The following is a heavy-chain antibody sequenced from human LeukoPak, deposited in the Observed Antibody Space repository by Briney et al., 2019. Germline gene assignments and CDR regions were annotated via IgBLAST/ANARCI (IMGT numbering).Heavy chain of an antibody. CDR1: GFTFSSHG. CDR3: AREMSPDAFDI. Sequence: GGSLRLSCAASGFTFSSHGMHWVRQAPGKGLEWVANIKQDGSEKYYVDSVKGRFTISRDNAKNSLYLQMNSLRAEDTAVYYCAREMSPDAFDIWGQGTMVTVSS. J-gene: IGHJ3*02. V-gene: IGHV3-7*01. CDR2: IKQDGSEK.